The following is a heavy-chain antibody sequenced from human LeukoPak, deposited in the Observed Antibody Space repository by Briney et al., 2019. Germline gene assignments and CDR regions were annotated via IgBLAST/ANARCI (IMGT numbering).Heavy chain of an antibody. Sequence: PSGTLPLTCAVSGGSISSSNWWSWVRQPPGKGLEWIGEIYHSGSTNYNPSLKSRVTISVDTSKNQFSLKLSSVTAADTAVYYCARDRSSSSFDPWGQGTLVTVSS. J-gene: IGHJ5*02. CDR2: IYHSGST. V-gene: IGHV4-4*02. CDR1: GGSISSSNW. D-gene: IGHD6-6*01. CDR3: ARDRSSSSFDP.